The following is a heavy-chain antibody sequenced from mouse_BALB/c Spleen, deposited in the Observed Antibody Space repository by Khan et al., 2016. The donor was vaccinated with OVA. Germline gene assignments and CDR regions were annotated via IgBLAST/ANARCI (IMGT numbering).Heavy chain of an antibody. V-gene: IGHV3-2*02. CDR2: ISYSGVT. Sequence: EVQLQQSGPGLVKPSQSLSLTCTVTGYSITSGYAWNWIRQFPGNKLEWMGYISYSGVTSYTPSLKSRISITRDTSKNQFFLQSNSVTTEDTATYYYARGNYYGYYFDYWGQGTTLTVSS. D-gene: IGHD1-1*01. CDR1: GYSITSGYA. J-gene: IGHJ2*01. CDR3: ARGNYYGYYFDY.